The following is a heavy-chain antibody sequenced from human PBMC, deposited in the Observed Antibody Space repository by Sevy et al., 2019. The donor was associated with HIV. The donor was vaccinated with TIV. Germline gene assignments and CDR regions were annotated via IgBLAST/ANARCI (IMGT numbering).Heavy chain of an antibody. D-gene: IGHD3-16*02. CDR2: ISSNGGST. J-gene: IGHJ4*02. V-gene: IGHV3-64D*06. Sequence: GGSLRLSCSASGFTFSSYAMHWVRQAPGKGLEYVSAISSNGGSTYYADSVKGRFTISRDNSKNTLYLQMSSLGAEDTAVYYCVKGEGADVWGSYRFDYWGQGTLVTVSS. CDR3: VKGEGADVWGSYRFDY. CDR1: GFTFSSYA.